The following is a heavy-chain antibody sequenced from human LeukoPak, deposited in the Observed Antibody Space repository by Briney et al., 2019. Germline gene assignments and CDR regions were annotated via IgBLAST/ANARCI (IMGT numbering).Heavy chain of an antibody. CDR2: IWYDGSNK. D-gene: IGHD6-19*01. CDR3: ARDLAVGYYYYCMDV. V-gene: IGHV3-33*01. Sequence: GGSLRLTCAASGFTFSSYGMHWVRQAPGKGLEWVAVIWYDGSNKYYADSVKGRFTISRDNSKNTLYLQMNSLRAEDTAVYYCARDLAVGYYYYCMDVWGQGTTVTVSS. CDR1: GFTFSSYG. J-gene: IGHJ6*02.